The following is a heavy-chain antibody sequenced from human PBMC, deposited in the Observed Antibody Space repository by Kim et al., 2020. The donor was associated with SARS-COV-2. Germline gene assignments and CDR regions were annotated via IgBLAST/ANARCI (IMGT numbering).Heavy chain of an antibody. Sequence: GGSLRLSCAASGITVSSNYMSWVRQAPGKGLEWVSVIYSGGSTYYADSVKGRFTISRHNSKNTLYLQMNSLRTEDTAVYYCTRGGGAVAPVDVWGQGTTVTVSS. CDR1: GITVSSNY. D-gene: IGHD6-19*01. CDR3: TRGGGAVAPVDV. CDR2: IYSGGST. J-gene: IGHJ6*02. V-gene: IGHV3-53*04.